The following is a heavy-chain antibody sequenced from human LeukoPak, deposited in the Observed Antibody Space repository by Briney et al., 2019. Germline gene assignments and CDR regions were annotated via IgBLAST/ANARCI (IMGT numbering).Heavy chain of an antibody. V-gene: IGHV1-46*01. D-gene: IGHD3-9*01. CDR3: ATRPIQRLDILTGYYIIDY. CDR2: INPSGGST. J-gene: IGHJ4*02. Sequence: ASVKVSCKASGYTFTSYYMHWVRQAPGQGLEWMGIINPSGGSTTYAQKFQGRVTMTEDTSTDTAYMELSSLRSEDTAVYYCATRPIQRLDILTGYYIIDYWGQGTLVTVSS. CDR1: GYTFTSYY.